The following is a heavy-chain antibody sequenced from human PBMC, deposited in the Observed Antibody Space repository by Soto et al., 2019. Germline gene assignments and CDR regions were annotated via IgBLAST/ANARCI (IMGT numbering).Heavy chain of an antibody. D-gene: IGHD6-13*01. V-gene: IGHV4-34*01. CDR1: GGSFSGYY. CDR2: INHSGST. CDR3: AMFKNGAAGPADDAFDI. J-gene: IGHJ3*02. Sequence: SETLSLTCAVYGGSFSGYYWSWIRQPPGKGLEWIGEINHSGSTNYNPSLKSRVTISVDTSKNQFSLKLSSVTAADTAVYYCAMFKNGAAGPADDAFDIWGQGTMVTVSS.